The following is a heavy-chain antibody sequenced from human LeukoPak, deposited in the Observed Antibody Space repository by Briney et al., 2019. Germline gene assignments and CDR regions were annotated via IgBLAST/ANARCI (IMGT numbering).Heavy chain of an antibody. CDR3: VRNGDYYRLDY. CDR1: GFIFSNYW. V-gene: IGHV3-7*01. CDR2: IRGDGNEK. J-gene: IGHJ4*02. D-gene: IGHD3-22*01. Sequence: GGSLRLSCAASGFIFSNYWMTWVRQAPGKGLEWVANIRGDGNEKQFEDSVKGQFTISRDNAKNSVYLQMNNLRAEDTAVFYCVRNGDYYRLDYWGQGTLVTVSS.